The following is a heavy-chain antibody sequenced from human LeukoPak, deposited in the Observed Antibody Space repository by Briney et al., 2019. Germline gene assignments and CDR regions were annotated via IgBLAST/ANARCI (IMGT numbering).Heavy chain of an antibody. CDR2: IYTSGST. D-gene: IGHD5-24*01. Sequence: SQTLSLTCTVSGGSISSGSYYWSWIRQPAGKGLEWIGRIYTSGSTNYNPSLKSRVTISVDTSKNQFSLKLSSVTAADTAAYYCAREVEMATIYWGQGTLVTVSS. CDR1: GGSISSGSYY. CDR3: AREVEMATIY. J-gene: IGHJ4*02. V-gene: IGHV4-61*02.